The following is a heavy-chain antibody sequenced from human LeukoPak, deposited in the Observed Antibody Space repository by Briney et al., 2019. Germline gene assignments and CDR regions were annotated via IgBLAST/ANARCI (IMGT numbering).Heavy chain of an antibody. Sequence: SETLSLTCTVSGGSISSSSYYWGWIRLPPGKGLEWIGNIYYSGSTYYNPSLKSRVTISVDTSKNQFSLKLSSVTAADTAVYYCARNSGYYVYWGQGTLVTVSS. V-gene: IGHV4-39*07. J-gene: IGHJ4*02. CDR1: GGSISSSSYY. D-gene: IGHD3-22*01. CDR2: IYYSGST. CDR3: ARNSGYYVY.